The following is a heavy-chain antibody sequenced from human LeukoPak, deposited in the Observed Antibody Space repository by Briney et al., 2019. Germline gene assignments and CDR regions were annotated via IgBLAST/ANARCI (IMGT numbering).Heavy chain of an antibody. J-gene: IGHJ6*02. D-gene: IGHD3-10*01. Sequence: GGSLRLSCAASGFTFSSYGMHWVRQAPGKGLEWVAVIWYDGSNKYYADSVKGRFTISRDNSKNTLYLQMNSLRDEDTAVYYCAREDYYGSGSYYGAGAAPMDVWGQGTTVTVSS. CDR1: GFTFSSYG. CDR3: AREDYYGSGSYYGAGAAPMDV. V-gene: IGHV3-33*01. CDR2: IWYDGSNK.